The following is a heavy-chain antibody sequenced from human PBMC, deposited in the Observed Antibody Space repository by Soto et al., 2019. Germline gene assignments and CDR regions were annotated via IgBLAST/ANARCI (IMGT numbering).Heavy chain of an antibody. V-gene: IGHV3-53*02. J-gene: IGHJ4*02. D-gene: IGHD3-22*01. CDR3: ARGRYNTDSSGYYPFDY. CDR1: GFTVSSNY. Sequence: EVQLVETGGGLIQPGGSLRLSCAASGFTVSSNYMSWVRQAPGKGLEWVSVICSGGSTYYADSVKGRFTISRNNSKNTMYLHMNSLRAEDTAVYYCARGRYNTDSSGYYPFDYWGQGTLVTVSS. CDR2: ICSGGST.